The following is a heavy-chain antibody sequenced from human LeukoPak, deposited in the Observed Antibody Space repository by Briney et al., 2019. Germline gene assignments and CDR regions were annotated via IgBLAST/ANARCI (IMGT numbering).Heavy chain of an antibody. CDR2: IYYSGST. Sequence: SQTLSLTCTVSGGSISSGGYYWSWIRQHPGKGLEWIGYIYYSGSTYYNPSLKSRVTMSVDTSKNQFSLKLSSVTAADTAVYYCARDSGWYLTRFDYWGQGTLVTVSS. CDR3: ARDSGWYLTRFDY. CDR1: GGSISSGGYY. D-gene: IGHD6-19*01. V-gene: IGHV4-31*03. J-gene: IGHJ4*02.